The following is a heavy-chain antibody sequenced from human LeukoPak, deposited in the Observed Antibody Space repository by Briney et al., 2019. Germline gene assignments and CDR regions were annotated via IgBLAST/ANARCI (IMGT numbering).Heavy chain of an antibody. D-gene: IGHD2-2*01. CDR2: IKSKTDGGTT. J-gene: IGHJ6*03. Sequence: GGSLRLSCAASGFTFSNAWMSWVRQAPGKGLEWVGRIKSKTDGGTTDYAAPVKGRFTISRDDSKNTLYLQMNSLKTEDTAVYYCTTDKGYCSSTSCPVYWYMDVWGKGTTVTVSS. CDR3: TTDKGYCSSTSCPVYWYMDV. CDR1: GFTFSNAW. V-gene: IGHV3-15*01.